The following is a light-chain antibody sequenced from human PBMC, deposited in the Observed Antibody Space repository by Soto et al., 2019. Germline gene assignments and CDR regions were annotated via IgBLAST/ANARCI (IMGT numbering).Light chain of an antibody. CDR1: QDIGSH. CDR2: FAS. V-gene: IGKV1D-16*01. J-gene: IGKJ1*01. Sequence: DIQMTQSPSSLSASVGDRVTITCRASQDIGSHLAWYQQKPEKAPKSLIYFASTLQSEVPSRFSASGSGTDFTLTISSLQPEDFATYYCQQFRSFPITFGQGTKVDIK. CDR3: QQFRSFPIT.